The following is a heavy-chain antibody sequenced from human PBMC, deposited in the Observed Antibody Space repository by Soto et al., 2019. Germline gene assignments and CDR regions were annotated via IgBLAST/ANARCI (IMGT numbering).Heavy chain of an antibody. V-gene: IGHV3-53*01. J-gene: IGHJ5*02. CDR1: GFSVSSSH. CDR3: AKLGPYGSESYSFRYNWIDP. D-gene: IGHD3-10*01. CDR2: VYSGGAT. Sequence: EVQLVDSGGGLIQPGGSLRLSCAASGFSVSSSHMIWVRQAPGKGLEWVSVVYSGGATYYAVSVKGRFTISRDRSKNTGYLQMDGLRPEHTAVYHCAKLGPYGSESYSFRYNWIDPWGQGTLVTVSS.